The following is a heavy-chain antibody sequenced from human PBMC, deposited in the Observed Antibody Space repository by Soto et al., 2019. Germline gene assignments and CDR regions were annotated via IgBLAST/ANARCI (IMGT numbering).Heavy chain of an antibody. J-gene: IGHJ5*02. CDR3: ARGTYSSSSNWFDP. Sequence: SETLSLTCTVSGGSISSYYWSWIRQPPGKGLEWIGYIYYSGSTNYNPSLKSRFTISRDNAKNSLYLQMNSLRAEDTAVYYCARGTYSSSSNWFDPWGQGTLVTVSS. CDR1: GGSISSYY. D-gene: IGHD6-13*01. CDR2: IYYSGST. V-gene: IGHV4-59*12.